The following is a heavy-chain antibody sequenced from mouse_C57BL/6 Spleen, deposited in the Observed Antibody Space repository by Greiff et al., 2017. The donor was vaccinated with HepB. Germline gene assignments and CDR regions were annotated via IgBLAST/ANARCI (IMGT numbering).Heavy chain of an antibody. CDR3: AREKGYDYHYFDY. V-gene: IGHV1-82*01. CDR1: GYAFSSSW. D-gene: IGHD2-4*01. Sequence: QVQLQQSGPELVKPGASVKISCKASGYAFSSSWMNWVKQRPGKGLEWIGRIYPGDGDTNYNGKFKGKATLTADKSSSTAYMQLSSLTSEDSAVYFCAREKGYDYHYFDYWGQGTTLTVSS. CDR2: IYPGDGDT. J-gene: IGHJ2*01.